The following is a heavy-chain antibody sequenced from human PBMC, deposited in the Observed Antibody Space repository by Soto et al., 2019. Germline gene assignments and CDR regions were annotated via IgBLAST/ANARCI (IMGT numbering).Heavy chain of an antibody. CDR3: ARSDGPLGDY. J-gene: IGHJ4*02. CDR1: GYTFTSYA. V-gene: IGHV1-3*01. D-gene: IGHD4-17*01. CDR2: INAGNSNT. Sequence: ASVKVSCKASGYTFTSYAMHWVRQAPGQRLEWMGWINAGNSNTKYSQKFQGRVTITRDTSASTAYMELSSLRSEDTAVYYCARSDGPLGDYWGQGTLVTVSS.